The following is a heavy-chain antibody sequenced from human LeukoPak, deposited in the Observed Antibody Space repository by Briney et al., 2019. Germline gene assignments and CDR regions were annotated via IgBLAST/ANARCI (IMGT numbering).Heavy chain of an antibody. V-gene: IGHV1-2*02. Sequence: ASVKVSCKASGYTFTGYYMHWVRQAPGQGLEWMGWINPNSGGTNYAQKFQGRVTMTRDTSISTAYMELSRLRSDDTAVYYCARVYPRYDILTGYPPLRYYYYYMDVWGKGTTVTVSS. J-gene: IGHJ6*03. D-gene: IGHD3-9*01. CDR3: ARVYPRYDILTGYPPLRYYYYYMDV. CDR1: GYTFTGYY. CDR2: INPNSGGT.